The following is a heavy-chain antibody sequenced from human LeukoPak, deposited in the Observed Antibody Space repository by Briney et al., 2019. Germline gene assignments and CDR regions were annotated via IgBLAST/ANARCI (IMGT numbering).Heavy chain of an antibody. Sequence: GGSLRLSCAASGFTFSGYTMSWVRQAPGKGLEWVSTITTSDGNTYYADSVKGRFTVSRDNSKNTLFLQMNSLRAEDTAVYYCAKDGGLWVSAHWGDSWGRGTLVTVSS. D-gene: IGHD7-27*01. V-gene: IGHV3-23*01. J-gene: IGHJ4*02. CDR3: AKDGGLWVSAHWGDS. CDR1: GFTFSGYT. CDR2: ITTSDGNT.